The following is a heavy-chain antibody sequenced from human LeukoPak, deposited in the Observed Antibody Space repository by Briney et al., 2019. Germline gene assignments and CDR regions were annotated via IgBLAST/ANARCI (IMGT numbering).Heavy chain of an antibody. CDR1: GYSVSSYSAA. CDR2: TYYRSKWYN. D-gene: IGHD5/OR15-5a*01. Sequence: SQTLSLTCAISGYSVSSYSAAWNWITQSPSRDLEWLGRTYYRSKWYNDYAVSVKSRITINPETSKNQFSLQLNSVTTEDTAVYYCARALVSPTPGGNWFDPWGQGTLVTVSS. J-gene: IGHJ5*02. CDR3: ARALVSPTPGGNWFDP. V-gene: IGHV6-1*01.